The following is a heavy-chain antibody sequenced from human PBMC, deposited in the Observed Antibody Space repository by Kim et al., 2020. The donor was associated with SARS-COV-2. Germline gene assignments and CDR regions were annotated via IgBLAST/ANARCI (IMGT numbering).Heavy chain of an antibody. V-gene: IGHV3-30*04. CDR3: ARDIHQGYSSGWTYYYYG. J-gene: IGHJ6*01. Sequence: GGSLRLSCAASGFTFSSYAMHWVRQAPGKGLEWVAVISYDGSNKYYADSVKGRFTISRDNSKNTLNLQMNSLRAEDTAVYYCARDIHQGYSSGWTYYYYG. CDR2: ISYDGSNK. CDR1: GFTFSSYA. D-gene: IGHD6-19*01.